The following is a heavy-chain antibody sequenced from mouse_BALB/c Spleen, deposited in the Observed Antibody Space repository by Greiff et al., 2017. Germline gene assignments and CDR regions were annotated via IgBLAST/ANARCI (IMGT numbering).Heavy chain of an antibody. V-gene: IGHV1-9*01. J-gene: IGHJ2*01. CDR1: GYTFSSYW. CDR2: ILPGSGST. CDR3: ARRVTGTCDFDY. D-gene: IGHD4-1*01. Sequence: QVQLQQSGAELMKPGASVKISCKATGYTFSSYWLEWVKQRPGHGLEWIGEILPGSGSTNYNEKFKGKATFTADTSSNPAYMQLSSLTSEDSAVYYCARRVTGTCDFDYWGQGNTLTVSS.